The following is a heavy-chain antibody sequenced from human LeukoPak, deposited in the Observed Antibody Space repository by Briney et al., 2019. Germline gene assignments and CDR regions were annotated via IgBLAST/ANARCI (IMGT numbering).Heavy chain of an antibody. V-gene: IGHV3-23*01. Sequence: XRQAPGKGLEWVSGLSGSGSTRYYADSVKGRFTISRDNSRNTLDLQMNSLRVEDTALYYCAKAVVGATTGTKRGADSWGQGTLVTVSS. J-gene: IGHJ4*02. CDR2: LSGSGSTR. CDR3: AKAVVGATTGTKRGADS. D-gene: IGHD1-26*01.